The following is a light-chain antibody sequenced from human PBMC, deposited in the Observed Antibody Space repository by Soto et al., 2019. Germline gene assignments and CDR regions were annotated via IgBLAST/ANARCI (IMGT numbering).Light chain of an antibody. CDR3: LLYYGGAQLV. CDR1: TGAVTSGYY. CDR2: STS. V-gene: IGLV7-43*01. Sequence: QTVVTQDPSLTVSPGGPVTLTCASSTGAVTSGYYPNWFQQKPGQTPRALLYSTSNKHSWTPARFSGSLLGGKAALTLSGVQPEDEAEYYCLLYYGGAQLVFGGGTKLTVL. J-gene: IGLJ2*01.